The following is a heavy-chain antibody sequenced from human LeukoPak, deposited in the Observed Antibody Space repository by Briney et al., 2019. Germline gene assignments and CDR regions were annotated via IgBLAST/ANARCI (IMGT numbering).Heavy chain of an antibody. Sequence: PGGSLRLSCAASGFTFSSYAMSWVRQAPGKGLEWVGFIRSKAYGGTTEYAASVKGRFTISRDDSKSIAYLQMNSLKTEDTAVYYCTRALDYYGSGSYYKAFDIWGQGTMVTVSS. CDR2: IRSKAYGGTT. CDR3: TRALDYYGSGSYYKAFDI. CDR1: GFTFSSYA. D-gene: IGHD3-10*01. V-gene: IGHV3-49*04. J-gene: IGHJ3*02.